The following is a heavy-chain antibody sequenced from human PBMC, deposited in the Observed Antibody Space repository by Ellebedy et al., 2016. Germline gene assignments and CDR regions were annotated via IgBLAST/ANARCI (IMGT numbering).Heavy chain of an antibody. V-gene: IGHV4-59*02. CDR2: VFHTGTA. CDR3: AKWNDVWKAFDV. D-gene: IGHD1-1*01. J-gene: IGHJ3*01. Sequence: SETLSLTCNVFGGSVTSDYRNWIRRPPGKGLEWIGYVFHTGTASYNPSLNSRTTMSVDTSKSQFSLRLTSVTAADTAVYYCAKWNDVWKAFDVWGQGTMVTVSS. CDR1: GGSVTSDY.